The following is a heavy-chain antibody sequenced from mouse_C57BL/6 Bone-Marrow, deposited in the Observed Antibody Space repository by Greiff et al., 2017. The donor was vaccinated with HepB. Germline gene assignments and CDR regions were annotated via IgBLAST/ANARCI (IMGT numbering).Heavy chain of an antibody. CDR2: ISNGGGST. J-gene: IGHJ4*01. Sequence: EVMLVESGGGLVQPGGSLKLSCAASGFTFSDYYMYWVRQTPEKRLEWVAYISNGGGSTYYPDTVTGRFTISRDNAKNTLYLQMSRLKAEDTAMYYCARHDVHYAMDYWGQGTSVTVSS. V-gene: IGHV5-12*01. CDR1: GFTFSDYY. D-gene: IGHD2-3*01. CDR3: ARHDVHYAMDY.